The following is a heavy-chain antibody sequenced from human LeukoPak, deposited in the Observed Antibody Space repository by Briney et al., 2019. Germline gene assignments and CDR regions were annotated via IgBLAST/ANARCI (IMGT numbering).Heavy chain of an antibody. CDR3: ARASYSYDINGWVPFDY. D-gene: IGHD3-22*01. J-gene: IGHJ4*02. CDR2: IFYSGST. CDR1: GGSISTSNYY. V-gene: IGHV4-39*07. Sequence: SETLSLTCTVSGGSISTSNYYWGWIRQPPGKGLEWIGNIFYSGSTYYSPSLKSRVTISLDTSRNQFSLRLSSVTAADTAVYYCARASYSYDINGWVPFDYWGQGTLVTVSS.